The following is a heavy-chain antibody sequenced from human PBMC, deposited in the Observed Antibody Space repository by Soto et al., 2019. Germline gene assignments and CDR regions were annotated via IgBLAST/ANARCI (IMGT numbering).Heavy chain of an antibody. CDR2: IYYSGST. CDR1: NGSIISGGYY. CDR3: ARINGDPWYFDY. J-gene: IGHJ4*02. Sequence: SETLSLTCTVSNGSIISGGYYWNWIRQHPGKGLEWIGYIYYSGSTYYNPSLKSRVTISVDTSKNQFSLKLRSVTAADTAVYYCARINGDPWYFDYWGQGTLVTVSS. D-gene: IGHD4-17*01. V-gene: IGHV4-31*03.